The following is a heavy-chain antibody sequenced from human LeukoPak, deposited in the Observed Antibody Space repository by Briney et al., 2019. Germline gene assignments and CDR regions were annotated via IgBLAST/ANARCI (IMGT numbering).Heavy chain of an antibody. CDR1: GYTFSSHG. D-gene: IGHD2-21*01. J-gene: IGHJ4*02. CDR2: IWYDGSDK. Sequence: GGSLRLSCAVSGYTFSSHGMHWVRQAPGKGLEWVAAIWYDGSDKYYADSVKGRFTISRDNSKNMLYLQMDSLRAEDTALYYCARLWGSVSGYFDYWGQGTLVTVSS. V-gene: IGHV3-33*01. CDR3: ARLWGSVSGYFDY.